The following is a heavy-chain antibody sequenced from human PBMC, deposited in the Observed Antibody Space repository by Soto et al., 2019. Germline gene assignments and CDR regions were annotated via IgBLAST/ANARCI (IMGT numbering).Heavy chain of an antibody. V-gene: IGHV1-3*01. CDR2: INVGTGNT. J-gene: IGHJ6*02. CDR1: GYIFTNYA. CDR3: ARGAGYCSGDCWNDYYYAMDV. D-gene: IGHD2-21*02. Sequence: ASVKVSCKASGYIFTNYAFHWVRQAPGQRLEWVGWINVGTGNTKYSQNFQGRVTITRDTSATTAYMELSSLRSEDTAIYYCARGAGYCSGDCWNDYYYAMDVWGQGTTVTVSS.